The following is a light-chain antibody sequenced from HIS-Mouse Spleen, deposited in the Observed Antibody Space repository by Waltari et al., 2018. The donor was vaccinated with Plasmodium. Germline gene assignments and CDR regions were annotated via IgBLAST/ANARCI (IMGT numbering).Light chain of an antibody. Sequence: SYELTQPPSVSVSPGQTARTTCSGDALPKQYAYWYQQKPGQAPVLLIDKDSERPSGTPEIFSGSSSGTTVTLTIRGVQAEDEADYYCQSADSSGTPNWVFGGGTKLTVL. CDR1: ALPKQY. CDR3: QSADSSGTPNWV. CDR2: KDS. J-gene: IGLJ3*02. V-gene: IGLV3-25*03.